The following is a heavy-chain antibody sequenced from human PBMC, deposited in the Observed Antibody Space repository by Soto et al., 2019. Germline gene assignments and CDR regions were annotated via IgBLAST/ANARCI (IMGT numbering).Heavy chain of an antibody. CDR2: INHSGST. D-gene: IGHD6-13*01. J-gene: IGHJ4*02. V-gene: IGHV4-34*01. CDR3: ASIAAAGTGG. CDR1: GGSFSGYY. Sequence: QVQLQQWGAGLLKPSETLSLTCAVYGGSFSGYYWSWIRQPPGKGLEWIGEINHSGSTNYNPSLKSRVTISVDTSKNQFSLKLSSVTAADTAVYYCASIAAAGTGGWSQGSLVTVSS.